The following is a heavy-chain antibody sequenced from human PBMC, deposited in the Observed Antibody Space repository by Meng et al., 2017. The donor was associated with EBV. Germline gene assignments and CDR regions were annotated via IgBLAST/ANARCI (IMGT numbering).Heavy chain of an antibody. V-gene: IGHV3-21*01. CDR2: ISSNNNDI. CDR1: GFTLRSYS. CDR3: ARDRTSNRFDY. Sequence: VQLEELGEGLVQLGGSLSLSCAASGFTLRSYSRNWVRLAPGKALEWVSSISSNNNDIYYADLVKGRCTISRDNDKNSLFLQMNSLRAEDTAVYYCARDRTSNRFDYWGQGTLVTVSS. D-gene: IGHD2-8*01. J-gene: IGHJ4*02.